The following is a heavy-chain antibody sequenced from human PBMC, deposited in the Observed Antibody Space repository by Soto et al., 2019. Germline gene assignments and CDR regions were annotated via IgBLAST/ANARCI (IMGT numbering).Heavy chain of an antibody. CDR2: IRSKAYGGTT. Sequence: GGSLRLSCTASGFTFGDYAMSWFRQAPGKGLEWVGFIRSKAYGGTTEYAASVKGRFTISREDSKSIAYLQMNSLKTEDTAVYYCTRVLIDIVVVPAAMTGFDYWGQGTLVTVSS. J-gene: IGHJ4*02. V-gene: IGHV3-49*03. D-gene: IGHD2-2*01. CDR3: TRVLIDIVVVPAAMTGFDY. CDR1: GFTFGDYA.